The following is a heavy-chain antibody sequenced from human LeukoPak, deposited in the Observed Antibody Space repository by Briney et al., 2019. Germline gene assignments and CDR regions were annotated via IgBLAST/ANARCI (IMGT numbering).Heavy chain of an antibody. CDR2: INPNSGVT. V-gene: IGHV1-2*06. J-gene: IGHJ4*02. D-gene: IGHD3-10*01. CDR1: GYTFTDYY. Sequence: ASVKVSCKASGYTFTDYYMHWVRQAPGQGLEWMGRINPNSGVTDYAQKFQGRVTMTRDTSISTAYMELSRLRSDDTAVYYCARGGNYYGSGSYYSGTDYWGQGTLVTVSS. CDR3: ARGGNYYGSGSYYSGTDY.